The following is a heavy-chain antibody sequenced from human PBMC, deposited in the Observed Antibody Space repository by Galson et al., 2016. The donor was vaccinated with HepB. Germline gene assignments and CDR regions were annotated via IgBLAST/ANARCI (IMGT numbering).Heavy chain of an antibody. CDR2: INPSGGTT. V-gene: IGHV1-46*01. CDR1: GYTFTRYH. CDR3: ARSSLESLSGLDY. D-gene: IGHD1-1*01. Sequence: SVKVSCKASGYTFTRYHMHWVRQAPGQGLEWMGIINPSGGTTTYTQKLQGRVTMTRDTSTSTVYMELSSLRSEDTAVYYCARSSLESLSGLDYWGQGTLVPVSS. J-gene: IGHJ4*02.